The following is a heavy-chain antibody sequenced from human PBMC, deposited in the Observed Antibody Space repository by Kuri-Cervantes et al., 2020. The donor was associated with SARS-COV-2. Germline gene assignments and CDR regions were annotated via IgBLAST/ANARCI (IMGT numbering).Heavy chain of an antibody. Sequence: SETLSLTCTVSGGSISSSSYYWGWIRQPPGKGLEWIGSIYYSGSTYYNPSLKSRVTISLDTSKNQLSLNLNSVTAADTAVYYCAIPPFSRAPSYYYYMDVWGKGTTVTVSS. J-gene: IGHJ6*03. D-gene: IGHD2/OR15-2a*01. CDR3: AIPPFSRAPSYYYYMDV. CDR1: GGSISSSSYY. CDR2: IYYSGST. V-gene: IGHV4-39*07.